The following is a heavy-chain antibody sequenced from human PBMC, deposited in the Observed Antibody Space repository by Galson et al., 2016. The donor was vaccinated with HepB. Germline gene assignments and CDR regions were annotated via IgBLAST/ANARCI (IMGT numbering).Heavy chain of an antibody. J-gene: IGHJ3*01. D-gene: IGHD6-6*01. CDR3: ARELVRSAFDL. Sequence: SLRLSCAASGFTVSSNYMSWVRQAPGKGLEWVSVIYSGGSTYYADSVNGRFTISRDNAKNSVYLQMNNLRDEDTGVYYCARELVRSAFDLWGQGTMVTVSS. V-gene: IGHV3-66*01. CDR2: IYSGGST. CDR1: GFTVSSNY.